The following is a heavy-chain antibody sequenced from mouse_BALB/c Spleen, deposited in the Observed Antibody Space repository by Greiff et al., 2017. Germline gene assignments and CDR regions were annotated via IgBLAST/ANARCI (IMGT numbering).Heavy chain of an antibody. D-gene: IGHD1-1*01. J-gene: IGHJ1*01. CDR1: GFAFSSYD. CDR2: ISSGGGST. V-gene: IGHV5-12-1*01. CDR3: ARLVITTVVAPYWYFDV. Sequence: EVKLVESGGGLVKPGGSLKLSCAASGFAFSSYDMSWVRQTPEKRLGWVAYISSGGGSTYYPDTVKGRFTISRDNAKNTLYLQMSSLKSEDTAMYYCARLVITTVVAPYWYFDVWGAGTTVTVSS.